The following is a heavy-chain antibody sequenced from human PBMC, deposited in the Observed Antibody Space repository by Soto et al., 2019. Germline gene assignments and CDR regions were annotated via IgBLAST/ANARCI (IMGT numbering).Heavy chain of an antibody. J-gene: IGHJ6*02. CDR3: ARAGCDGGSCYTLVGLRYGMDV. D-gene: IGHD2-15*01. Sequence: QVQLVESGGGVVQPGRSLRLSYAASGFTFSSYAMYWVRQAPGKGLEWVAVISYDGNNKYYADSVKGRFTISRDNSKNTLYLQMNSLRAEDTAVYYCARAGCDGGSCYTLVGLRYGMDVWGQGTTVTVSS. V-gene: IGHV3-30-3*01. CDR1: GFTFSSYA. CDR2: ISYDGNNK.